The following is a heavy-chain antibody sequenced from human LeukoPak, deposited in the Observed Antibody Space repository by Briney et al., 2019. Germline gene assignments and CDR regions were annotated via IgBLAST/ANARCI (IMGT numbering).Heavy chain of an antibody. CDR3: ARGQGYCSGGSCFLYYFDY. D-gene: IGHD2-15*01. V-gene: IGHV5-10-1*01. Sequence: GESLKISCKGSGYSFTSYWIGWVRQMPGKGLEWMGGIDPSDSDANYSPSFQGHVTFSVDKSITTAFLQWSSLKASDTAMYYCARGQGYCSGGSCFLYYFDYWGQGTLVTVSS. CDR1: GYSFTSYW. CDR2: IDPSDSDA. J-gene: IGHJ4*02.